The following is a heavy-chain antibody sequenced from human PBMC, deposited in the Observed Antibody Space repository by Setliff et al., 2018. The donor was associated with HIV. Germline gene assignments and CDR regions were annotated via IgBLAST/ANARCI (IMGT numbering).Heavy chain of an antibody. CDR2: SSPNGNT. Sequence: GASVKVSCKTSGYTFFKFGSSWVRQAPGQGLEWLGWSSPNGNTKNHHKFEVRITRTTDTPTTTAFMELRSLTSDDTAVYFCAREPPSSNPTLQYAFDLWGQGTMVTVSS. D-gene: IGHD4-4*01. V-gene: IGHV1-18*01. CDR3: AREPPSSNPTLQYAFDL. CDR1: GYTFFKFG. J-gene: IGHJ3*01.